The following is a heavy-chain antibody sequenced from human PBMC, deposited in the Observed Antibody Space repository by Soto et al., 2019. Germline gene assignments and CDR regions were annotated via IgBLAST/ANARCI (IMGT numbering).Heavy chain of an antibody. Sequence: QVQLVQSGAEVKKPGSSVKVACKVSGDTFSNYVINWVRQAPGQGLEWMGAIVLIFRTANYAQKFQGRVTITADEFTITAYMELSGPRSDDTATYYCARETSAPGTFREDASDIWGQGTLVTVSS. J-gene: IGHJ3*02. CDR2: IVLIFRTA. CDR1: GDTFSNYV. CDR3: ARETSAPGTFREDASDI. D-gene: IGHD6-13*01. V-gene: IGHV1-69*12.